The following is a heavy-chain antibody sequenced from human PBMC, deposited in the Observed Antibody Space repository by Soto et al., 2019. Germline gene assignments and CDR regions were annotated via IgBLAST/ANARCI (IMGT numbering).Heavy chain of an antibody. CDR3: AKDQVRAAAGPAGGYYYYGMDV. CDR1: GFTFSSYA. D-gene: IGHD6-13*01. Sequence: GGSLRLSCAASGFTFSSYAMSWVRQAPGKGLEWVSAISGSGGSTYYADSVKGRFNNSKDKSKNTLYLQMNSLRAEETAVYYCAKDQVRAAAGPAGGYYYYGMDVWGQGTTVTVSS. CDR2: ISGSGGST. V-gene: IGHV3-23*01. J-gene: IGHJ6*02.